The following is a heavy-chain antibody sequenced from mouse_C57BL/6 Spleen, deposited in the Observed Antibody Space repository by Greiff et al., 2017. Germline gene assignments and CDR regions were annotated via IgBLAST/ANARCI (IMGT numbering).Heavy chain of an antibody. V-gene: IGHV5-4*01. CDR1: GFTFSSYA. J-gene: IGHJ2*01. CDR3: ARDYPHYFDY. Sequence: VQLKESGGGLVKPGGSLKLSCAASGFTFSSYAMSWVRQTPEKRLEWVATISDGGSYTYYPDNVKGRFTISRDNAKNNLYLQMSHLTSDDTAMYYCARDYPHYFDYWGQGTTLTVSS. CDR2: ISDGGSYT.